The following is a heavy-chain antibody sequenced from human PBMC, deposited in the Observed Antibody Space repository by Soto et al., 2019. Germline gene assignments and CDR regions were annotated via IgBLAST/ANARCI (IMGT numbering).Heavy chain of an antibody. Sequence: GASVKVSCKASGGTFSSYAISWVRQAPGQGLEWMGGIIPIFGTANYAQKFQGRVTITADESTSTAYMELSSLRSEDTAVYYCARDGLGYCSGGSCYSSSAFDIWGQGTMVTVSS. D-gene: IGHD2-15*01. CDR3: ARDGLGYCSGGSCYSSSAFDI. CDR1: GGTFSSYA. V-gene: IGHV1-69*13. J-gene: IGHJ3*02. CDR2: IIPIFGTA.